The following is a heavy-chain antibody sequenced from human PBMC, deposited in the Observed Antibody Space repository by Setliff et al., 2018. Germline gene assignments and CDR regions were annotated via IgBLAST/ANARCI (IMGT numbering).Heavy chain of an antibody. D-gene: IGHD3-22*01. CDR1: GFTFSGNA. CDR2: ISYDGSNK. J-gene: IGHJ6*02. Sequence: GGSLRLSCAASGFTFSGNAMHWVRQAPGKGLEWVAVISYDGSNKYYADSVKGRFTISRDNSKNTLYLQMNSLRAEDTAVYYCARDLTTMNQKDYYYYGMDVWGQGTTVTVSS. V-gene: IGHV3-30-3*01. CDR3: ARDLTTMNQKDYYYYGMDV.